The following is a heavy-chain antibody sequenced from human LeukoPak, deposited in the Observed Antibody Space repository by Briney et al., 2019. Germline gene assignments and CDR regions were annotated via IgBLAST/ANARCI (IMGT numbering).Heavy chain of an antibody. V-gene: IGHV3-74*01. Sequence: GGSLRLSCAASGFIFRNYWMHWVRQAPGKGLVWVARINPNGITTTYTASVKGRFTISRDNAKNTLYLQMNSLRAEDTAVYYCAKDFAGDRDYWGQGTLVTVSS. J-gene: IGHJ4*02. CDR1: GFIFRNYW. D-gene: IGHD4-17*01. CDR2: INPNGITT. CDR3: AKDFAGDRDY.